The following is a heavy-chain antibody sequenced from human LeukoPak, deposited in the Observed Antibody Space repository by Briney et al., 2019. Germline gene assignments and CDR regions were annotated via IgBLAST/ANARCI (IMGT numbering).Heavy chain of an antibody. CDR3: TTAGISGTRWYYNGMDV. D-gene: IGHD1-20*01. Sequence: GGSLRLSCGASVFSFNNAYMSWVRQAPGKGPEWVGLIRSKIDGETIEYAAPVKDRFVISRDDSKNTVYLQMTSLKIEDTAVYYCTTAGISGTRWYYNGMDVWGRGTTVTVSS. CDR2: IRSKIDGETI. CDR1: VFSFNNAY. V-gene: IGHV3-15*01. J-gene: IGHJ6*02.